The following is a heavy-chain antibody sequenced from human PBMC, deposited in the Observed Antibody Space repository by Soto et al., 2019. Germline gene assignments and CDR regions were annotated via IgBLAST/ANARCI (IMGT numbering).Heavy chain of an antibody. V-gene: IGHV3-30*18. D-gene: IGHD3-22*01. J-gene: IGHJ4*02. Sequence: QVQLVESGEGVFEPGRSLRLSCAASGFTFSSYGMHWVRQAPGKGLEWVAVISYDGSNKYYADSVKGRFTISRDNSKNTLYLQMNSLRAEDTAVYYCAKDELDSSGGPDYWGQGTLVTVSS. CDR3: AKDELDSSGGPDY. CDR1: GFTFSSYG. CDR2: ISYDGSNK.